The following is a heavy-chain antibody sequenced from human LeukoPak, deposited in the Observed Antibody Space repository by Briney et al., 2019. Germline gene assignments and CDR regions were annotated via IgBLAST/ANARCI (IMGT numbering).Heavy chain of an antibody. J-gene: IGHJ4*02. Sequence: PGRPLRLPCAAPGSTFSTYWMHWVPQAPGTGLVWVSLINSDASSTNYADSVKGRFTISRANAKNTLYLQMNSLRAEDTAVYYCATDVPAVTIFGYWGQGTLVTVSS. CDR1: GSTFSTYW. V-gene: IGHV3-74*01. CDR3: ATDVPAVTIFGY. CDR2: INSDASST. D-gene: IGHD2-2*01.